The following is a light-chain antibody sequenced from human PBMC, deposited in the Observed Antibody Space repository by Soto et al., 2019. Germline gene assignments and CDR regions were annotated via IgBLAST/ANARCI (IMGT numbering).Light chain of an antibody. CDR2: DAS. CDR1: QSVSSY. Sequence: ETGLTQSTAAVSLSPGERATLSCRASQSVSSYLAWYQQNPGQAPRLPIYDASTRPIGFPARLSGSGSGTAFTLTISSLGPIDCAVNNCQHYGSSPETFGQGTKV. J-gene: IGKJ1*01. CDR3: QHYGSSPET. V-gene: IGKV3-11*01.